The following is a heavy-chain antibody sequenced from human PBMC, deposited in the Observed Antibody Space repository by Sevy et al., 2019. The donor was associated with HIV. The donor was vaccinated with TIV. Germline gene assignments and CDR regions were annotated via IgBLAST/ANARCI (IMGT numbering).Heavy chain of an antibody. D-gene: IGHD5-12*01. CDR1: GFTFSDYY. J-gene: IGHJ4*02. CDR2: ISSSGSTI. CDR3: ARYSGYSGYDSLDY. Sequence: GGSLRLSCAASGFTFSDYYMSWIRQAPGKGLEWVSYISSSGSTIYYADSVKGRFNISRDNAKNSLYLQMNSLRAEDTGVYYCARYSGYSGYDSLDYWGQGTLVTVSS. V-gene: IGHV3-11*04.